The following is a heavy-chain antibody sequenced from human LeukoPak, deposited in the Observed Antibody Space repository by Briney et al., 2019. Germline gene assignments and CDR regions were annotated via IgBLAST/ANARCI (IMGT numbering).Heavy chain of an antibody. J-gene: IGHJ6*02. D-gene: IGHD2-15*01. CDR2: IYYSGST. V-gene: IGHV4-31*03. Sequence: PSQTLSLTCTVSGDSISSGGYYWSWIRQHPGKGLQWIGYIYYSGSTYYNPSLKSRVTISVDTSKNQFSLKLSSVTAADTAVYYCATEGQGYCSGGSCYPGGYYYYGMDVWGQGTTVTVSS. CDR1: GDSISSGGYY. CDR3: ATEGQGYCSGGSCYPGGYYYYGMDV.